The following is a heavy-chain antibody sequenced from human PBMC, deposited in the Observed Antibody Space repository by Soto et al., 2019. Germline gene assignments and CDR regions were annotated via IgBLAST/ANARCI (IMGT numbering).Heavy chain of an antibody. D-gene: IGHD6-19*01. J-gene: IGHJ5*02. CDR3: AREAEGIVVSRNFDL. V-gene: IGHV3-21*01. CDR1: GFTFSSYS. CDR2: ISSSSSYI. Sequence: EVQLVESGGGLVKPGGSLRLSCVASGFTFSSYSMNWVRQAPGKGLEWVSSISSSSSYIYFADAVRGRFTISTDNAKNSVYLPMNSLRAADTAVYYCAREAEGIVVSRNFDLWGQGTLVTVSS.